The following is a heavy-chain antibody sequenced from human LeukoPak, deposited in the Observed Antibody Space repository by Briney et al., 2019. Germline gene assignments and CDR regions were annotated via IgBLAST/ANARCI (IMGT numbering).Heavy chain of an antibody. CDR3: AKDHSYGDIPDYVDH. J-gene: IGHJ4*02. Sequence: PGGSLRLSCAASAFTFSSYGIHWVRQAPGKGLEWVAVISYDGSNKYYADSVKGRFTISRDNSKNTVFLEMNSLRAEDTAVYFCAKDHSYGDIPDYVDHWGQGTLVTVSS. CDR2: ISYDGSNK. D-gene: IGHD4-17*01. CDR1: AFTFSSYG. V-gene: IGHV3-30*18.